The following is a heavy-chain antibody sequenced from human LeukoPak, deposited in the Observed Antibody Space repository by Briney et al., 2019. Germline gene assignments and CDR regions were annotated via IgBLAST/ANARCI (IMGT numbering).Heavy chain of an antibody. D-gene: IGHD3-9*01. V-gene: IGHV1-69*13. CDR3: AKDRDMGDAFDI. CDR1: GGTFSSYA. CDR2: IIPIFGTA. J-gene: IGHJ3*02. Sequence: SVKVSCKASGGTFSSYAISWVRQAPGQGLEWMGGIIPIFGTANYAQKFQGSVTITADESTSTAYMELSSLRSEDTAVYYCAKDRDMGDAFDIWGQGTMVTVSS.